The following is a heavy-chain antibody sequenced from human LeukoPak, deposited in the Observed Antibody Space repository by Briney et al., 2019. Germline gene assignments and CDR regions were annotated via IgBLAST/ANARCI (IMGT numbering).Heavy chain of an antibody. J-gene: IGHJ6*02. V-gene: IGHV1-2*02. D-gene: IGHD3-3*01. CDR2: INPNSGGT. CDR3: ARERITIFGVVTYYYGMDV. Sequence: ASVKVSCKASGYSFIGYYMHWVRQAPGQGLERMGWINPNSGGTNYAQKFQGRVTMTRDTSISTAYMELSRLRSDDTAVYYCARERITIFGVVTYYYGMDVWGQGTTVTVSS. CDR1: GYSFIGYY.